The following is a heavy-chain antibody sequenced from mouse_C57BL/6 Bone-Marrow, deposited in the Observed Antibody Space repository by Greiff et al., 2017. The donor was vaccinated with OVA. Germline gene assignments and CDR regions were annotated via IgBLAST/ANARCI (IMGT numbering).Heavy chain of an antibody. Sequence: DVKLVESGGGLVKPGGSLKLSCAASGFTFSDYGMHWVRQAPEKGLEWVAYISSGSSTIYYADTVKGRFTISRDNAKNTLFLQMTSLRSEDTAMYYCATSNYEDYWGQGTTLTVSS. CDR1: GFTFSDYG. D-gene: IGHD2-5*01. V-gene: IGHV5-17*01. J-gene: IGHJ2*01. CDR2: ISSGSSTI. CDR3: ATSNYEDY.